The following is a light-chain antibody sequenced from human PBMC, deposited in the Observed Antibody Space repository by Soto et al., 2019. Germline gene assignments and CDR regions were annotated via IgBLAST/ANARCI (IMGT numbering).Light chain of an antibody. V-gene: IGKV3-20*01. CDR1: QAASTSY. Sequence: ELVLTHSPGTLSLSPGGRGTRFCRSIQAASTSYLAWYQQKPGQAPRLLIHGISDRATGIPDRFSGSGSGTDFTLTISRVEHEDSAVYYCQQYVRSPGTLGQGTKVDIK. J-gene: IGKJ1*01. CDR3: QQYVRSPGT. CDR2: GIS.